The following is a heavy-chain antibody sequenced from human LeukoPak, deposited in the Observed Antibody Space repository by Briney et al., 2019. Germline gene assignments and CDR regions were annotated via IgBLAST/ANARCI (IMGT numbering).Heavy chain of an antibody. Sequence: GGSLRLSCAASGFTFSSYSMNWVRQAPGKGLEWVSSISSSSSYIYYADSVKGRFTISRDNAKNSLYLQMNSLRAEDTAVYYCARDPGYSGYDYVPEISSGDYWGQGTLVTVSP. CDR2: ISSSSSYI. D-gene: IGHD5-12*01. CDR3: ARDPGYSGYDYVPEISSGDY. J-gene: IGHJ4*02. CDR1: GFTFSSYS. V-gene: IGHV3-21*01.